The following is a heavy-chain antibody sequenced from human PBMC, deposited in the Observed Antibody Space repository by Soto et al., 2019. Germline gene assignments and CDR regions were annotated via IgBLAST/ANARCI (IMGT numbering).Heavy chain of an antibody. V-gene: IGHV1-69*01. CDR3: ARDENSYGSDIGWFDP. D-gene: IGHD5-18*01. J-gene: IGHJ5*02. Sequence: QVQLVQSGAEVKKPGSSVKVSCKASGGTFSSYAISWVRQAPGQGLEWMGGIIPIFGTANYAQKFQDRVTITADESTSTAYMELSSLRSEDTAVYYCARDENSYGSDIGWFDPWGQGTLVTVSS. CDR2: IIPIFGTA. CDR1: GGTFSSYA.